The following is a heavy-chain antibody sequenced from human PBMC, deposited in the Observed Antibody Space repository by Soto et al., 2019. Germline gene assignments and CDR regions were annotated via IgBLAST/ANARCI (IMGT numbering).Heavy chain of an antibody. CDR2: VYYTGST. V-gene: IGHV4-59*01. CDR3: ARDRGDSYGPRAFDV. Sequence: PSETLSLTCTVSGGSISSYHWNWIRRPPGKGLEWIGHVYYTGSTNYNPSLNRRVTISVDTSKSQFSLKLSSVTAADTAVYYCARDRGDSYGPRAFDVWGQGAMVTVSS. D-gene: IGHD5-18*01. J-gene: IGHJ3*01. CDR1: GGSISSYH.